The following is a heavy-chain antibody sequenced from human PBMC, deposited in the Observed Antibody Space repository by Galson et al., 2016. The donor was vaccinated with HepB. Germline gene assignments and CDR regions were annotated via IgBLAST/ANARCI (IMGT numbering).Heavy chain of an antibody. CDR3: AKERGWYGEPNYGS. D-gene: IGHD2-15*01. CDR2: ISGAGGTT. J-gene: IGHJ5*02. V-gene: IGHV3-23*01. CDR1: GFTFRYYA. Sequence: SLRLSCASSGFTFRYYAMTWVRRAPGKGLEWVSDISGAGGTTHYADSVKGRFTISRDNSRDTLYLQMDRLRAADTAVYYCAKERGWYGEPNYGSWGQGTLVTVSS.